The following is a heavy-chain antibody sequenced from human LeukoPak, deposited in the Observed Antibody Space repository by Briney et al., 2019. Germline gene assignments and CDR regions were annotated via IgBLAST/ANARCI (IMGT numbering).Heavy chain of an antibody. Sequence: PGGSLRLSCAASGFTFSSYGMHWVRQAPGKGLEWVAFIRYDGSNKYYGDSVKGRFTISRDNSKNTLYLQMNSLRAEDTAVYYCATDRGYYTSGSYYLDYWGQGTLVTVSS. D-gene: IGHD3-10*01. J-gene: IGHJ4*02. V-gene: IGHV3-30*02. CDR3: ATDRGYYTSGSYYLDY. CDR2: IRYDGSNK. CDR1: GFTFSSYG.